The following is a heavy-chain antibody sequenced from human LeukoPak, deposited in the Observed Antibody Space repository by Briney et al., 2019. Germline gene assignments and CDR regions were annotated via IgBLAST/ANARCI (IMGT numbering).Heavy chain of an antibody. J-gene: IGHJ4*02. Sequence: GASVKVSCKASGYTFTSFDINWVRQATGQGLEWMGWMNPNSGKTGSAQKFQGRVTITRDTSISTAYMELSSLRSEDTAVYYCARSLGYGSGTFPFDYRGQGTLVTVSS. CDR3: ARSLGYGSGTFPFDY. CDR1: GYTFTSFD. V-gene: IGHV1-8*03. CDR2: MNPNSGKT. D-gene: IGHD3-10*01.